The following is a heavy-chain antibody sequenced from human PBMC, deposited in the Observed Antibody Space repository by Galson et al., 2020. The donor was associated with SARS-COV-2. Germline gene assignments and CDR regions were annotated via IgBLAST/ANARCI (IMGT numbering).Heavy chain of an antibody. Sequence: SETLSLTCGVSGESISNYYWSWIRQPPGKRLEWIGYMSNGGSAYYNPTLKSRVTISGETAKNQLSLELRSVTAADTAVYYCARHGQILQFPHYYMDVWGKGTTVTVSS. CDR2: MSNGGSA. CDR1: GESISNYY. D-gene: IGHD4-4*01. J-gene: IGHJ6*03. CDR3: ARHGQILQFPHYYMDV. V-gene: IGHV4-59*08.